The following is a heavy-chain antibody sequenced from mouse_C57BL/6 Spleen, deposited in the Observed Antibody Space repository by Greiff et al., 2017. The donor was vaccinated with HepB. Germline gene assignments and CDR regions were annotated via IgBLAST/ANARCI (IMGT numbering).Heavy chain of an antibody. CDR2: IDPSDSYT. Sequence: VQLQQPGAELVMPGASVKLSCKASGYTFTSYWMHWVKQRPGQGLEWIGEIDPSDSYTNYNQKFKGKSTLTVDKSSSTAYMQLSSLTSEDFAVYYCARSDGNLDYWGQGTTLTVSS. V-gene: IGHV1-69*01. D-gene: IGHD2-1*01. J-gene: IGHJ2*01. CDR3: ARSDGNLDY. CDR1: GYTFTSYW.